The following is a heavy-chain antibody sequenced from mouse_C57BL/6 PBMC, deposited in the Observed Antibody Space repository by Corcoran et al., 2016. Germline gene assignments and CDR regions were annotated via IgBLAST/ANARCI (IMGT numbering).Heavy chain of an antibody. CDR3: AREGTSWYFDV. CDR2: INTYSGVP. J-gene: IGHJ1*03. D-gene: IGHD3-3*01. CDR1: GYTFTTYG. Sequence: QIQLVQSGPELKKPGETVKISCKASGYTFTTYGMSWVKQAPGKGLKWMGWINTYSGVPTYADDFKGRFAFSLETSASTAYLQINNLKNEDTATYFCAREGTSWYFDVWGTGTTVTVSS. V-gene: IGHV9-3*01.